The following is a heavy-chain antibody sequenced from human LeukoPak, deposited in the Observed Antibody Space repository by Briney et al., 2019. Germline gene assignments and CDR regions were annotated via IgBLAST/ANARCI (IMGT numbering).Heavy chain of an antibody. J-gene: IGHJ6*03. CDR1: GFTFSSYA. D-gene: IGHD2-8*01. CDR3: AKEDCTNGVCYDYYYYMDV. CDR2: ISYDGSNK. Sequence: GGSLRLSCAASGFTFSSYAMHWVRQAPGKGLEWVAVISYDGSNKYCADSVKGRFTISRDNSKNTLYLQMNSLRAEDTAVYYCAKEDCTNGVCYDYYYYMDVWGKGTTVTVSS. V-gene: IGHV3-30-3*01.